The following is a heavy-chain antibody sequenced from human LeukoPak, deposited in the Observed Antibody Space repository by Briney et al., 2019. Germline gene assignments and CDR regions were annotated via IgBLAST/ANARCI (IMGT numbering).Heavy chain of an antibody. D-gene: IGHD2-2*01. CDR2: IRYDGSNK. V-gene: IGHV3-30*02. CDR3: AKDIVVVPAEFGY. J-gene: IGHJ4*02. CDR1: GFTFSGYG. Sequence: GGSLRLSCAVSGFTFSGYGMHWVRQAPGKGLEWVAFIRYDGSNKYYADSVKGRFTISRDNSKNTLYLQMNSLRAEDTAVYYCAKDIVVVPAEFGYWGQGTLVTVSS.